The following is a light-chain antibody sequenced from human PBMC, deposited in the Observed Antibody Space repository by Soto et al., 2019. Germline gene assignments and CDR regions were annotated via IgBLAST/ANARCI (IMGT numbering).Light chain of an antibody. CDR3: QQLNSYPYT. CDR1: QGIGNY. J-gene: IGKJ2*01. CDR2: AAS. V-gene: IGKV1-9*01. Sequence: ILLTQSPSSLAASVGDSVTITCRASQGIGNYLAWYQQKPGKVPNVLIYAASTLESGVPSRFSGRGSGTDFTLTISSLQPEDFATYYCQQLNSYPYTFGQGTKLEIK.